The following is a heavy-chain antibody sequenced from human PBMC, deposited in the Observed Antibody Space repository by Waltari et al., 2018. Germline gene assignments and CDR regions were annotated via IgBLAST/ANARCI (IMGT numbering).Heavy chain of an antibody. CDR1: GYTFTSYD. D-gene: IGHD3-22*01. Sequence: QVQLVQSGAEVKKPGDSVKVSCKASGYTFTSYDINWVRQATGQGLEWKGWKSTNSGKPGDPQKFQGRVNITRNTSRSTAYMELSSLRSEDPALYYCARFSEYDSSGYYSGWGQGTLVTVSS. V-gene: IGHV1-8*03. CDR3: ARFSEYDSSGYYSG. J-gene: IGHJ4*02. CDR2: KSTNSGKP.